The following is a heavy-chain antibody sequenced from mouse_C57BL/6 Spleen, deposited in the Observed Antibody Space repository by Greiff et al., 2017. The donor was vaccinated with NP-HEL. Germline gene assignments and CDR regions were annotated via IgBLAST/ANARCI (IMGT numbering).Heavy chain of an antibody. V-gene: IGHV5-9*01. CDR1: GFTFSSYT. Sequence: EVKLVESGGGLVKPGGSLKLSCAASGFTFSSYTMSWVRQTPEKRLEWVATISGGGGNTYYPDSVKGRFTISRDNAKNTLYLQMISLRSEDTALYYCARQLRYYFDYWGQGTTLTVSS. CDR2: ISGGGGNT. CDR3: ARQLRYYFDY. J-gene: IGHJ2*01.